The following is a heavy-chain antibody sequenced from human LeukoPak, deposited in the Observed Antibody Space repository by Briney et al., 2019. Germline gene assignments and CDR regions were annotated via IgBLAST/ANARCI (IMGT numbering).Heavy chain of an antibody. D-gene: IGHD2-15*01. V-gene: IGHV3-23*01. CDR1: RFTFNTYA. Sequence: SGGSLSLSCAASRFTFNTYAVKWVREAPGEGLEGVSAICGNGDITYYADSVRRRFTISRDNSKNTLYLQMNSVRAEDTAVYYCARVKRDCSGGSCYSYDYWGQGTLVTVSS. CDR2: ICGNGDIT. CDR3: ARVKRDCSGGSCYSYDY. J-gene: IGHJ4*02.